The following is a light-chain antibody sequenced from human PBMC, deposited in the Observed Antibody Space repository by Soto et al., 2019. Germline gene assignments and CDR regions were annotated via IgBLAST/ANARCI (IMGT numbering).Light chain of an antibody. V-gene: IGKV3-20*01. CDR1: QSVRSNY. J-gene: IGKJ1*01. CDR3: QQYCGSPWA. CDR2: GAS. Sequence: VLTQSPGTLSLSPGERATLSCRASQSVRSNYLAWYQQRPGQAPRLLIYGASSRATGIPDRFSGSWSGTDFILTISRLEPEDCSVYSCQQYCGSPWAFGLGTKVEIK.